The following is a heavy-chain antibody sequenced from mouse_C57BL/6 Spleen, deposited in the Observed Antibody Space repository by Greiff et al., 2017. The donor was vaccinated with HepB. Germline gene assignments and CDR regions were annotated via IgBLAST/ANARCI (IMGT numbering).Heavy chain of an antibody. CDR1: GYTFTSYW. D-gene: IGHD3-3*01. J-gene: IGHJ4*01. Sequence: QVQLQQPGAELVMPGASVKLSCKASGYTFTSYWMHWVKQRPGQGLEWIGEIDPSDSYTNYNQKFKGKSTLTVDKSSSTAYMQLSSLTSEDSAVYYCARAGPPYYYAMDYWGQGTSVTVSS. CDR3: ARAGPPYYYAMDY. V-gene: IGHV1-69*01. CDR2: IDPSDSYT.